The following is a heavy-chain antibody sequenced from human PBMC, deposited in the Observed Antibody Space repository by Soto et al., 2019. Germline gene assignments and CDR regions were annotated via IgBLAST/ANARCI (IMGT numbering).Heavy chain of an antibody. D-gene: IGHD7-27*01. CDR2: ISYDGSNK. CDR3: ARPGEDYYGMDV. J-gene: IGHJ6*02. Sequence: QVQLVESGGGVVQPGRSLRLSCAASGFTFSSYAMHWVRQAPGKGLEWVAVISYDGSNKYYADSVKGRFTISRDNSKNTPYLQMNSLRAEDTAVYYCARPGEDYYGMDVWGQGTTVTVSS. V-gene: IGHV3-30-3*01. CDR1: GFTFSSYA.